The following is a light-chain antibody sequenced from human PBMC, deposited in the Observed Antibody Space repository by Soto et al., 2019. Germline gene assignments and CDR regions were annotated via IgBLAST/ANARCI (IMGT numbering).Light chain of an antibody. V-gene: IGKV3-20*01. J-gene: IGKJ3*01. CDR2: DAG. CDR1: QSIPSNY. CDR3: QQFRRSPYT. Sequence: EIVLTQSPVTLSLSPGERANLSCRASQSIPSNYLAWYLQKPGQAPRLLIYDAGARATDVPDRFSGSGSGIDFTLTISRLEPEDFAVYYCQQFRRSPYTFGPGTKVDI.